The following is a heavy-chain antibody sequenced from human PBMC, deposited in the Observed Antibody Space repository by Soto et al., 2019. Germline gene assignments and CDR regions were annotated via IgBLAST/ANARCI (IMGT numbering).Heavy chain of an antibody. CDR2: IYYSGST. J-gene: IGHJ4*02. V-gene: IGHV4-59*01. CDR1: GGSISSYY. CDR3: AREPITGDVDY. D-gene: IGHD7-27*01. Sequence: SETLSLTCTVSGGSISSYYWSWIRQPPGKGLEWIGYIYYSGSTNYNPSLKSRVTISVDTSKNQFSLKLSSVTAADTAVYYCAREPITGDVDYWGQGTLVTVSS.